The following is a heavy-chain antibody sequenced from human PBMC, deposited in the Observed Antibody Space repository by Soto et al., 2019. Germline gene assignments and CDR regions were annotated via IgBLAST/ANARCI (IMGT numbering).Heavy chain of an antibody. J-gene: IGHJ6*03. CDR1: GGSISSGGYY. CDR2: IYYSGST. V-gene: IGHV4-31*03. CDR3: ARGLRFLEWLLDYYYYMDV. D-gene: IGHD3-3*01. Sequence: SETLSLTCPVSGGSISSGGYYWSWIRQHPGKGLEWIGYIYYSGSTYYNPSLKSRVTISVDTSKNQFSLKLSSVTAADTAVYYCARGLRFLEWLLDYYYYMDVWGKGTTVTVSS.